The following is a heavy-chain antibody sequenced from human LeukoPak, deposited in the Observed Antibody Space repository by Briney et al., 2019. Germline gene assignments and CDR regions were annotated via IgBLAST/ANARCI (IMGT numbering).Heavy chain of an antibody. D-gene: IGHD1-26*01. CDR2: ISGSGDNT. Sequence: GGSLRLSCAASGFTFSDYYMSWVRQAPGKGLEWVSAISGSGDNTYYADSVKGRFTISRDNAKNSLYLQMNSLRAEDTAVYYCARGSYSYAFNYWGQGTLVTVSS. CDR1: GFTFSDYY. V-gene: IGHV3-11*04. CDR3: ARGSYSYAFNY. J-gene: IGHJ4*02.